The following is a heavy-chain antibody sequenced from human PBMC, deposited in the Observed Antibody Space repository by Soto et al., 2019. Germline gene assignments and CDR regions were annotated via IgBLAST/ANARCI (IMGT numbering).Heavy chain of an antibody. CDR3: ARMPPDASGLFDD. V-gene: IGHV2-70*04. CDR2: VDWDDDK. D-gene: IGHD2-15*01. CDR1: GFSLTSSQMR. J-gene: IGHJ4*02. Sequence: EYGPTLVNPTQTLTLTCTVSGFSLTSSQMRVNWIRQPPGKALEWLARVDWDDDKFYSPSLKTRLTIFKDSSRNQVVLIMTNMAPVDTAPYSCARMPPDASGLFDDWGQGTLVTVSS.